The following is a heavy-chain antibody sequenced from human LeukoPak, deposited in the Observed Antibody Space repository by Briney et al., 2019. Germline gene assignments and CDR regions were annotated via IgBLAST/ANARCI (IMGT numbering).Heavy chain of an antibody. CDR3: ARGLGRVVVKQCFQP. V-gene: IGHV3-23*01. J-gene: IGHJ5*02. CDR1: GFTLSSYA. Sequence: GGSLRLSCVASGFTLSSYAMSWVRQAPGRGLEWVSTISGSGGSTYYADSVKGRFTSSRDNSKNTLYLEMTSLRVEDAAVYYCARGLGRVVVKQCFQPRGQGTLVTVSS. D-gene: IGHD3-16*02. CDR2: ISGSGGST.